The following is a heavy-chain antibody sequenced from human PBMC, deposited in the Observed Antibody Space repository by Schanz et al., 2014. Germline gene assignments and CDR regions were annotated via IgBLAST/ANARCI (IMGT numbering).Heavy chain of an antibody. CDR2: ISAYNGNT. Sequence: QVQLVQSGAEVKKPGSSVKVSCKASGGTFSSFGINWVRQAPGQGLEWMGWISAYNGNTNYAQKLQGRVTMTTDTSTSTAYMELRSLRSEDTAVYYCAREVGLYDRGWFDPWGQGTLVTVSS. CDR3: AREVGLYDRGWFDP. J-gene: IGHJ5*02. CDR1: GGTFSSFG. D-gene: IGHD3-22*01. V-gene: IGHV1-18*01.